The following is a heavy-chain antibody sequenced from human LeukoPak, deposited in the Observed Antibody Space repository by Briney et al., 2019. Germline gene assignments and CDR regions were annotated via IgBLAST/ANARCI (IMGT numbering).Heavy chain of an antibody. D-gene: IGHD4-17*01. J-gene: IGHJ5*02. CDR2: ISGSGGST. V-gene: IGHV3-23*01. Sequence: GGSLRLSCAASGFTFTTYAMSWVRQAPGKGLEWVSAISGSGGSTYYADSVKGRFTISRDNSKNTLYLQMNSLRAEDTAVYYCAKDTLDYGDYVPWGQGTLVTVSS. CDR1: GFTFTTYA. CDR3: AKDTLDYGDYVP.